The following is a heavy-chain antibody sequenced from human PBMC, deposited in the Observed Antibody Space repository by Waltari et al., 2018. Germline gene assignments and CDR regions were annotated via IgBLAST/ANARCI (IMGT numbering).Heavy chain of an antibody. CDR2: IRREPYNYAT. D-gene: IGHD6-19*01. CDR1: GFSFSGSS. V-gene: IGHV3-73*01. CDR3: SGGEVTGTDF. Sequence: EVQVVESGGGLVQPGGSLKLSCATSGFSFSGSSIPWVGQAAGKGLEWVGRIRREPYNYATAYSASVKGRFTISRDDSKNTAFLQMNSLMTEDTAVYYCSGGEVTGTDFWGQGTLVTVSS. J-gene: IGHJ4*02.